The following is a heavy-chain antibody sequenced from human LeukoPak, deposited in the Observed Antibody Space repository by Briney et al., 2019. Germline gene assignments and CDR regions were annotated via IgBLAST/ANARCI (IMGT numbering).Heavy chain of an antibody. CDR1: RYSISSGYY. J-gene: IGHJ5*02. CDR2: IYHSVGT. V-gene: IGHV4-38-2*02. Sequence: SETLSLTCTHSRYSISSGYYWAWIRQPPGKGLEWIRTIYHSVGTYYNPSLKRRVTISVDTSKTELSLKLRSVTAADTAVYYCARVLNAHYYGSGSYYPRNWFDPWGQGTLVTVSS. CDR3: ARVLNAHYYGSGSYYPRNWFDP. D-gene: IGHD3-10*01.